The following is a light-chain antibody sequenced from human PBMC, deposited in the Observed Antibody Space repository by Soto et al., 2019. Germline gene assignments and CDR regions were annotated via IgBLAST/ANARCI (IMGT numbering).Light chain of an antibody. CDR1: SSDVGGYNY. Sequence: QSVLTQPASVSGSPGQSITISCTGTSSDVGGYNYVSWYQQHPGKAPKLMIYEVSNRPSGVSNRFSGSKSGNTASLTISGLQAEDEADIYCSSYTSSSTYVFGTGTKLTVL. V-gene: IGLV2-14*01. CDR2: EVS. CDR3: SSYTSSSTYV. J-gene: IGLJ1*01.